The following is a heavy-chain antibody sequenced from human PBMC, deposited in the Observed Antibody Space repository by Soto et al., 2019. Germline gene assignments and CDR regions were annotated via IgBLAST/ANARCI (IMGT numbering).Heavy chain of an antibody. CDR1: GYTFTSYA. J-gene: IGHJ6*03. Sequence: QVQLVQSGAEVKKPGASVKVSCKASGYTFTSYAMHWVRQAPGQRPEWMGWINAGNGNTKYSQKLQGRFTITRDTSASTAYMELSSLRSEDTAVYYCAREGYYSNYEYYYYYMDVWGKGTTVTVSS. D-gene: IGHD4-4*01. V-gene: IGHV1-3*01. CDR3: AREGYYSNYEYYYYYMDV. CDR2: INAGNGNT.